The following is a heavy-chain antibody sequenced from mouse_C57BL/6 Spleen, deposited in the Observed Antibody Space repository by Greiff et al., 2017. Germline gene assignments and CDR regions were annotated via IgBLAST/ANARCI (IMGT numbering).Heavy chain of an antibody. CDR3: ARRDYGSSSLSGFAY. D-gene: IGHD1-1*01. CDR1: GYSFTGYY. Sequence: EVQLQQSGPELVKPGASVKISCKASGYSFTGYYMNWVKQSPEKSLEWIGEINPSTGGTTYNQKFKAKATLTVDKSSSTAYMQLKSLTSEDSAVYYCARRDYGSSSLSGFAYWGQGTLVTVSA. J-gene: IGHJ3*01. V-gene: IGHV1-42*01. CDR2: INPSTGGT.